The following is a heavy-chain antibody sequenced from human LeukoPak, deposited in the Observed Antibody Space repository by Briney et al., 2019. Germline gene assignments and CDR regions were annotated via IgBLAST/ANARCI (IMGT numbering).Heavy chain of an antibody. D-gene: IGHD3-10*01. CDR3: AKPLLRDVWFGES. CDR1: GFTFSNAW. J-gene: IGHJ4*02. V-gene: IGHV3-15*01. Sequence: GGSLRLSCAASGFTFSNAWMSWVRQVPGKGLEWVGRIKNQADGGTSDSAAPVKGRFTVSRDDSKNTLYLQMNSLQTEDTAVYYCAKPLLRDVWFGESWGQGTLVTVSS. CDR2: IKNQADGGTS.